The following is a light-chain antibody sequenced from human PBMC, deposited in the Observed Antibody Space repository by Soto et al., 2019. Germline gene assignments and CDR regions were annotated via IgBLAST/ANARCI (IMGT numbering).Light chain of an antibody. CDR2: LNSDGSH. CDR1: SGHSSYA. Sequence: QPVLTQSPSASASLGASVKLTCTLSSGHSSYAIAWPQQQPEKGPRYLMKLNSDGSHSKGDGIPDRLSGSSSGAERYLTISSLQSEDEADYYCQTWGTGIVVFGGGTKLTVL. J-gene: IGLJ2*01. CDR3: QTWGTGIVV. V-gene: IGLV4-69*01.